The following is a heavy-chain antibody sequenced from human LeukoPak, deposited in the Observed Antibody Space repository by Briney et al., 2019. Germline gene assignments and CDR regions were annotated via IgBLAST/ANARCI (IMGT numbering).Heavy chain of an antibody. V-gene: IGHV3-23*01. CDR3: AKVRDNFWGPPDY. CDR2: ISGSGGST. D-gene: IGHD3-16*01. CDR1: GFTFSGYA. J-gene: IGHJ4*02. Sequence: PGGSLRLSCAASGFTFSGYAMSWVRQAPGKGLEWVSAISGSGGSTYYADSVKGRFTISRDNSKNTLYLQMNSLRAEDTAVYYCAKVRDNFWGPPDYWGQGTLVTVSS.